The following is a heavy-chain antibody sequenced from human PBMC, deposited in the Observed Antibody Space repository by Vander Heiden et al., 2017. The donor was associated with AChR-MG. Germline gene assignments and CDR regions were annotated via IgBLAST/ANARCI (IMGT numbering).Heavy chain of an antibody. CDR1: GGTFSSYA. Sequence: QVQLVQSGAEVKKPGSSVKVSCKAAGGTFSSYAISWVRQAPGQGLEWMGGISPIFGTANYAQKFQGRVTITADESTSTAYMELSSLRSEDTAVYYCAIIVVVPAATYYYYYGMDVWGQGTTVTVSS. D-gene: IGHD2-2*01. CDR2: ISPIFGTA. J-gene: IGHJ6*02. CDR3: AIIVVVPAATYYYYYGMDV. V-gene: IGHV1-69*01.